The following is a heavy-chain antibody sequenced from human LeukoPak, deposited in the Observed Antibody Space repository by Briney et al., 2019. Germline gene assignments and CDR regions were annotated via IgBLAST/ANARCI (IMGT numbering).Heavy chain of an antibody. V-gene: IGHV3-23*01. CDR1: GFTFSSYA. D-gene: IGHD1-26*01. Sequence: GGSLRLSCAASGFTFSSYAMSWVRQAPGKGLEWVSAISGSGGSTYYADSVEGRFTISRDNSKNTLYLQMNSLRAEDTAVYYCAKVIVGATYYFDYWGQGTLVTVSS. CDR2: ISGSGGST. J-gene: IGHJ4*02. CDR3: AKVIVGATYYFDY.